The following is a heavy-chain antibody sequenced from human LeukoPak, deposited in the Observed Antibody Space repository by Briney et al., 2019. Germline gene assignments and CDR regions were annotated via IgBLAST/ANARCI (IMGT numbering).Heavy chain of an antibody. CDR3: ARQTAGSGSSAFDY. V-gene: IGHV4-59*08. CDR1: GGSISSYY. CDR2: IYHSGNT. Sequence: SETLSLTCTVSGGSISSYYWSWIRQPPGKGLEWIGYIYHSGNTNYSPSLKSRVTIAVDTSKKQFSLKLSSVTAADTAVYYCARQTAGSGSSAFDYWGQGTLVTVSS. J-gene: IGHJ4*02. D-gene: IGHD1-26*01.